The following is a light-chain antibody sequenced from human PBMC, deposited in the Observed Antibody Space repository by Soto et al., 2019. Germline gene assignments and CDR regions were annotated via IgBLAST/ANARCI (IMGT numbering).Light chain of an antibody. CDR1: SSNIGSNT. V-gene: IGLV1-44*01. J-gene: IGLJ3*02. CDR2: SNH. Sequence: QSVLTQPPSASGTLGQRVTISCSGSSSNIGSNTVNWYQQLPGSAPKVLIYSNHQRPSGVPDRFSGSKSGTSASLAISGLQSEDAADYYCAAWDDSLWVFGGGTKLTVL. CDR3: AAWDDSLWV.